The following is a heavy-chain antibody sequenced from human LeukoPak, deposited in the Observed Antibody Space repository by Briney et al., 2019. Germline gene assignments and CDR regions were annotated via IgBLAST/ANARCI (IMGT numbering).Heavy chain of an antibody. CDR2: ISSSSSYI. Sequence: GGSLRLSCAASGFTFSSYSMNWVRQAPGKGLEWASSISSSSSYIYYADSVKGRFTISRDNAKNSLYLQMNSLRAEDTAVYYCARAPYGDYYFDYWGQGTLVTVSS. V-gene: IGHV3-21*01. CDR3: ARAPYGDYYFDY. D-gene: IGHD4-17*01. CDR1: GFTFSSYS. J-gene: IGHJ4*02.